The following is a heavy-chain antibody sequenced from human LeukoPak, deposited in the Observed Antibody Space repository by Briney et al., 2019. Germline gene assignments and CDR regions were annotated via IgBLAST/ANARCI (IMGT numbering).Heavy chain of an antibody. CDR2: ICSSSSTI. D-gene: IGHD3-16*01. V-gene: IGHV3-11*04. Sequence: NPGGSLRLSCAASGFTFSDYYMSWIRQAPGKGLEWVSYICSSSSTIYYADSVKGRFTISRDNAKNSLYLQMNSLRDEDTAVYYCARDWAVQPDPYYFDYWGQGTLVTVSS. J-gene: IGHJ4*02. CDR3: ARDWAVQPDPYYFDY. CDR1: GFTFSDYY.